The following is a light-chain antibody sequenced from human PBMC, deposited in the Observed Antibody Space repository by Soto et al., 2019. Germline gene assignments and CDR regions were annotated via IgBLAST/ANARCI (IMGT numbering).Light chain of an antibody. CDR3: QQYSSTPLT. CDR1: QSVLYSSNNKNY. Sequence: DIVMTQSPDSLAVSLGERATINCKSSQSVLYSSNNKNYLSWYQQKPGQPPKLLIYWASTRESGLPYRFSGSVSGTDFTLTISSLQAEDVAVYYCQQYSSTPLTFGGGTKVEIK. J-gene: IGKJ4*01. CDR2: WAS. V-gene: IGKV4-1*01.